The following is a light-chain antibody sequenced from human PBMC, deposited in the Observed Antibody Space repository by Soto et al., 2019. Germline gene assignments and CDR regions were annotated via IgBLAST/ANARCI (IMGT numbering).Light chain of an antibody. CDR3: GAWDEILNGAV. Sequence: QSVLTQPPSASGTPGQRATISCSGGSSNIGINTVNWYQQLPGTAPKVLIHTDNERPSGVPDRFSGSKSATSASLAINGLQSGDESDYYRGAWDEILNGAVFGTGTKLTVL. CDR2: TDN. J-gene: IGLJ1*01. CDR1: SSNIGINT. V-gene: IGLV1-44*01.